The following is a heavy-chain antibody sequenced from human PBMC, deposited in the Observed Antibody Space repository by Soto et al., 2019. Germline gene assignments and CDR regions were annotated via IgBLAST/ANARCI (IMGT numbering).Heavy chain of an antibody. CDR1: GFTFSSYG. Sequence: GGSLRLSXAASGFTFSSYGMHWVRQAPGKGLEWVAVISYDGSNKYYADSVKGRFTISRDNSKNTLYLQMNSLRAEDTAVYYCAKVSNPEWEYQLLFYYYGMDVWGQGTTVTVSS. CDR3: AKVSNPEWEYQLLFYYYGMDV. J-gene: IGHJ6*02. V-gene: IGHV3-30*18. D-gene: IGHD2-2*01. CDR2: ISYDGSNK.